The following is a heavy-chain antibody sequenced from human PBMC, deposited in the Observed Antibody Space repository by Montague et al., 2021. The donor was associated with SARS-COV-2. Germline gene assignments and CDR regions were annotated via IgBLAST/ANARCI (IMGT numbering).Heavy chain of an antibody. J-gene: IGHJ5*02. D-gene: IGHD3-22*01. CDR3: PLHMIVVVSEIQFDP. CDR1: GFTFSSSW. CDR2: IKCDGSEK. Sequence: SLSLSFSASGFTFSSSWMHWVCQAPEKGLEWVADIKCDGSEKYYADSVKGRLTISRDNAKNSLYLQVNSLRAEDMTVYYCPLHMIVVVSEIQFDPWGQGTLVTVSS. V-gene: IGHV3-52*01.